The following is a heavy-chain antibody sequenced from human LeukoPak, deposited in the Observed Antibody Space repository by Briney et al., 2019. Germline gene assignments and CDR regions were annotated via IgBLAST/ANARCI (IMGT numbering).Heavy chain of an antibody. CDR2: ISSSSSYT. D-gene: IGHD4-17*01. V-gene: IGHV3-11*03. CDR3: ARWVTTPHHGLDV. Sequence: PGGSLRLSCAASGFTFSDYYMSWIRQAPGKGLEWVSYISSSSSYTNYADPVKGRFTISRDNAKNSLYLQMNSLRAEDTAVYYCARWVTTPHHGLDVWGQGTTVTVSS. J-gene: IGHJ6*02. CDR1: GFTFSDYY.